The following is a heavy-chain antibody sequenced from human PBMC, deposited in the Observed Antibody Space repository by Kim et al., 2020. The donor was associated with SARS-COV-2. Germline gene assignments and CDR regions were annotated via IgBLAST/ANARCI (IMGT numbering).Heavy chain of an antibody. CDR2: T. J-gene: IGHJ6*02. D-gene: IGHD1-26*01. V-gene: IGHV5-51*01. Sequence: TRYNQSFQGHVTISADKSISTAYLQWSILKASDTAMYYCARQIVGAIMDVWGQGTTVTVSS. CDR3: ARQIVGAIMDV.